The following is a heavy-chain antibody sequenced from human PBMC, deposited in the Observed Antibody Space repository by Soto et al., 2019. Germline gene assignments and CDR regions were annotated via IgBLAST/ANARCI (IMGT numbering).Heavy chain of an antibody. CDR1: GGSFSGYY. J-gene: IGHJ4*02. V-gene: IGHV4-34*01. Sequence: SETLSLTXAVYGGSFSGYYWSWIRQPPGKGLEWIGEINHSGSTNYNPSLKSRVTISVDTSKNQFSLKLSSVTAADTAVYYCARGTAAGTNFDYWGQGTLVTV. CDR2: INHSGST. CDR3: ARGTAAGTNFDY. D-gene: IGHD6-13*01.